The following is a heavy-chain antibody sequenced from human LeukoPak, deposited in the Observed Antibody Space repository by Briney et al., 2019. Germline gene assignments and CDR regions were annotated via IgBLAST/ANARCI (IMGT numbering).Heavy chain of an antibody. CDR2: IYHSGST. J-gene: IGHJ3*02. D-gene: IGHD1-26*01. Sequence: SGTLSLTCAVSGGSISSSNWWSWVRQPPGKGLEWIGEIYHSGSTNYNPSLKSRVTISVDKSKNQFSLKLSSVTAADTAVYYCARDTVGATTERASDIWGQGTMVTVSS. CDR1: GGSISSSNW. CDR3: ARDTVGATTERASDI. V-gene: IGHV4-4*02.